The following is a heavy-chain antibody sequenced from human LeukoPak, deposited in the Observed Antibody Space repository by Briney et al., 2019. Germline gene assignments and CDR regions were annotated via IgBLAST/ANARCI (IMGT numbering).Heavy chain of an antibody. V-gene: IGHV3-48*02. Sequence: GGSLRLSCAASGFTFSSYAMHWVRQAPGKGLEWVSYLGSRSNAVHYADSVKGRFTISRDNAKGSLYLQMDSLRDDDTAVYYCARAAYASGPDYWGQGTLVTVSS. CDR3: ARAAYASGPDY. CDR2: LGSRSNAV. CDR1: GFTFSSYA. J-gene: IGHJ4*02. D-gene: IGHD6-25*01.